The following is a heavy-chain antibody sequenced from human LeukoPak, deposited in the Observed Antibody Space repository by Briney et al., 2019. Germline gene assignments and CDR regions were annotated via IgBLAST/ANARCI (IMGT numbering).Heavy chain of an antibody. CDR1: GGSISSYY. CDR3: ASHGIAAAGFAEYFRH. J-gene: IGHJ1*01. Sequence: PSETLSLTCTVSGGSISSYYWSWIRQPPGKGLEWIGYIYYSGSTNYNPSLKSRVTISVDTSKSQFSLKLSSVTAADTAVYYCASHGIAAAGFAEYFRHWGQGTLVTVSS. V-gene: IGHV4-59*12. D-gene: IGHD6-13*01. CDR2: IYYSGST.